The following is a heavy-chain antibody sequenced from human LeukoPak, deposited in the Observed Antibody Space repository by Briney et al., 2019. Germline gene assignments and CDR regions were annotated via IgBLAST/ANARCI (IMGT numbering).Heavy chain of an antibody. CDR1: GYTFTSYD. D-gene: IGHD6-13*01. CDR3: ARVGHSSRRAPYYYYGMDV. J-gene: IGHJ6*02. CDR2: MNPNSSNT. Sequence: EASVKVSCKASGYTFTSYDINWVRQATGQGLEWMGWMNPNSSNTGYAQKFQGRVTMTRNTSISTAYMELSSLRSEDTAVYYCARVGHSSRRAPYYYYGMDVWGQGTTVTVSS. V-gene: IGHV1-8*01.